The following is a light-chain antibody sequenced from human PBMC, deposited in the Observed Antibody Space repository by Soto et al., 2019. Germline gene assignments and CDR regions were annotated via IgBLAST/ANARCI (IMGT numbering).Light chain of an antibody. V-gene: IGKV3-11*01. J-gene: IGKJ5*01. CDR3: QQRYAWPPIT. CDR1: RSVRSY. CDR2: DAS. Sequence: EIVLTQSPATLSLSPGDRATLSCRASRSVRSYLAWYQQKPGQAPRLLIYDASNRAAGIPARFSGSGSETDFTLTISKLEPEDFAVYYCQQRYAWPPITFGQGTRLEIK.